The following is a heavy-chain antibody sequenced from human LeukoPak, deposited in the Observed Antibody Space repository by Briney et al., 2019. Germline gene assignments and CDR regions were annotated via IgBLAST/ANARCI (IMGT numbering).Heavy chain of an antibody. J-gene: IGHJ6*02. Sequence: GGSLRLSCAASGFTFSSYSMNWVRQAPGKGLEWVSSISSSSSSYIYYADSVKGRFTISRDNAKNSLYLQMNSLRAEDTAVYYCARDGSYGYLNFVYYYGMDVWGQGTTVTVSS. D-gene: IGHD5-18*01. CDR3: ARDGSYGYLNFVYYYGMDV. V-gene: IGHV3-21*01. CDR2: ISSSSSSYI. CDR1: GFTFSSYS.